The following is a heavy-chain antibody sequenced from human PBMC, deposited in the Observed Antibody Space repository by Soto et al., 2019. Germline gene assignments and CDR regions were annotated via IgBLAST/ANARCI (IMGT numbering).Heavy chain of an antibody. J-gene: IGHJ4*02. Sequence: EMRLVESGGGLIQPGGSLRLSCAPSGFTVHGNYMTWVRQASGKGLEWVSVVFSGGSTFYADSVKGRFTISRDTSKNTLSLQMNSLRVEDTAVYFCASARTYNYAFDFWGQGTLVTVSS. D-gene: IGHD5-18*01. CDR2: VFSGGST. CDR1: GFTVHGNY. V-gene: IGHV3-53*01. CDR3: ASARTYNYAFDF.